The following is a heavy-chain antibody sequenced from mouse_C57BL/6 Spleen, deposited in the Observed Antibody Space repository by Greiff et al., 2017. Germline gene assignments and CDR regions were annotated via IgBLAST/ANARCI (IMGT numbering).Heavy chain of an antibody. CDR3: ARQLRPYYFDY. J-gene: IGHJ2*01. D-gene: IGHD3-2*02. CDR2: IDPSDSYT. Sequence: QVQLKESGAELVKPGASVKLSCKASGYTFTSYWMQWVKQRPGQGLEWIGEIDPSDSYTNYNQKFKGKATLTVDTSSSTAYMQLSSLTSEDSAVYYCARQLRPYYFDYWGQGTTLTVSS. CDR1: GYTFTSYW. V-gene: IGHV1-50*01.